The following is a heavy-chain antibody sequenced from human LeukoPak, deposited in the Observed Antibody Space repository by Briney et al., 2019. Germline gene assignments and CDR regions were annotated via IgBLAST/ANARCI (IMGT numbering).Heavy chain of an antibody. J-gene: IGHJ3*02. CDR3: AKIAGTAMANDAFDI. D-gene: IGHD5-18*01. V-gene: IGHV3-7*03. CDR2: IRQDGSEN. CDR1: GFTFSSYW. Sequence: GGSLRLSCAASGFTFSSYWMSWVRQAPEKGLEWVATIRQDGSENHCVDSVKGRFTVSRDNAKNSLYLQMNSLRAEDTAVYYCAKIAGTAMANDAFDIWGQGTMVTVSS.